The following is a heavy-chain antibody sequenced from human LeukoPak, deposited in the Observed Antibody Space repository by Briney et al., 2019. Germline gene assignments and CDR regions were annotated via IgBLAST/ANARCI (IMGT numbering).Heavy chain of an antibody. CDR1: GFTFSSYA. D-gene: IGHD3-10*01. CDR3: VKDAPSGSFDY. J-gene: IGHJ4*02. Sequence: PGGSLRLSCSASGFTFSSYAMHWVRQAPGKGLEYVSAISSNGGSTYYADSVKGRFTISRDNSKNTLCLQMSSLRAEDTAVYYCVKDAPSGSFDYWGQGTLVTVSS. CDR2: ISSNGGST. V-gene: IGHV3-64D*06.